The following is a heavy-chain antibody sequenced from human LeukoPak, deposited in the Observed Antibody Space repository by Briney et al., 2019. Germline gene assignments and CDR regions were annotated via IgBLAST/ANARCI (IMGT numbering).Heavy chain of an antibody. CDR3: ARQIGAPGFDY. V-gene: IGHV4-39*01. J-gene: IGHJ4*02. Sequence: WIRQPPGKGLEWIGSIHQSGNTYYNPSLKSRVTIFVDTAKNQFSLRLNSVTAADTAVYYCARQIGAPGFDYWGQGTLVTVSS. CDR2: IHQSGNT. D-gene: IGHD3-10*01.